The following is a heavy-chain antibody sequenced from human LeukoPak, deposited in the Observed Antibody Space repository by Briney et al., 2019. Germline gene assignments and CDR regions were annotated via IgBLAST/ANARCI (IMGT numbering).Heavy chain of an antibody. CDR1: GFTFDDYA. CDR3: AKDWYYDSNYFDY. Sequence: PGGSLSLSCAASGFTFDDYAMHWVRQAPGKGLEWVSGISWNSGSIGYADSVKGRFTISRDNAKNSLYLQMNSLRAEDTALYYCAKDWYYDSNYFDYWGQGTLVTVSS. V-gene: IGHV3-9*01. CDR2: ISWNSGSI. D-gene: IGHD3-22*01. J-gene: IGHJ4*02.